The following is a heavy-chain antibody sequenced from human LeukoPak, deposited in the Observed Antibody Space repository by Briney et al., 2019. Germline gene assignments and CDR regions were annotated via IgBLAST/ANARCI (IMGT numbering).Heavy chain of an antibody. CDR3: ARDRGYSSSWD. D-gene: IGHD6-13*01. Sequence: GGSLRLSCAVSGFTFSSYWMSWVRQAPGKGLEGVANIKQDGSEKYYVDSVKGRFTISRDNAKNSLYLQMNSLRAEDTAVYYCARDRGYSSSWDWGQGTLVTVSS. J-gene: IGHJ4*02. CDR1: GFTFSSYW. CDR2: IKQDGSEK. V-gene: IGHV3-7*01.